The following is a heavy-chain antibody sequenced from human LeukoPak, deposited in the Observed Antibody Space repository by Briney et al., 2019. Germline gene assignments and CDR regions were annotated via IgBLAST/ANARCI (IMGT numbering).Heavy chain of an antibody. CDR3: ARVAAIAVAGTTAPYYYYYGMDV. CDR1: GGSFSGYY. CDR2: INHSGST. V-gene: IGHV4-34*01. J-gene: IGHJ6*01. Sequence: KPSETLSLTCAVYGGSFSGYYWSWIRQPPGKGLEWIGEINHSGSTNYNPSLKSRVTISVDTSKNQFSLKLSSVTAADTAVYYCARVAAIAVAGTTAPYYYYYGMDVWGKGPRSPSPQ. D-gene: IGHD6-19*01.